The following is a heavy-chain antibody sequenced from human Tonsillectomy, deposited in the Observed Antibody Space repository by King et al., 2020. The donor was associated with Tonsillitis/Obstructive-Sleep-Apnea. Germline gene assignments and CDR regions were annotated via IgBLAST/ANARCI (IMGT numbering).Heavy chain of an antibody. CDR2: IYSGGST. D-gene: IGHD2-8*01. CDR1: GFTVSSNY. V-gene: IGHV3-53*01. Sequence: VQLVESGGGLIKPGGSLRLSCAASGFTVSSNYMSWVRQAPGKGLEWVSVIYSGGSTYYADSVKGRFTISRDNTKNTLYLQLNSLRAEDTAVYYCAIAPPYCTNGVCYHYPYSFDYWGQGTLVTVPS. CDR3: AIAPPYCTNGVCYHYPYSFDY. J-gene: IGHJ4*02.